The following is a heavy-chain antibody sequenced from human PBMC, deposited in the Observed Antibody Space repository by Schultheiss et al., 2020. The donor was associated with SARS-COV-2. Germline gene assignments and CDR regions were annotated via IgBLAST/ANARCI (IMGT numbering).Heavy chain of an antibody. CDR3: ARGRGLLWFGEPEKYYYYYYGMDV. CDR2: INPNSGGT. V-gene: IGHV1-2*04. Sequence: ASVKVSCKASGYTFTGYYMHWVRQAPGQGLEWMGWINPNSGGTNYAQKFQGWVTMTRDTSISTAYMELSRLRSDDTAVYYCARGRGLLWFGEPEKYYYYYYGMDVWGQGTTVTVSS. J-gene: IGHJ6*02. CDR1: GYTFTGYY. D-gene: IGHD3-10*01.